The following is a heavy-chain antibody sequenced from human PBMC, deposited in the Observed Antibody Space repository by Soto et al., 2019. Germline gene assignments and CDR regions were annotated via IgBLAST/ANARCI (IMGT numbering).Heavy chain of an antibody. V-gene: IGHV5-51*01. CDR2: IYPGDSDT. D-gene: IGHD3-22*01. J-gene: IGHJ6*02. Sequence: GESLKISCKGSGYSFTSYWIGWVRQMPGKGLEWMGIIYPGDSDTRYSPSFQGQVTISADKSISTAYLQWSSLKASDTAMYYCAINYYDSSGFSFYHPMDVWGQGTAVTVSS. CDR3: AINYYDSSGFSFYHPMDV. CDR1: GYSFTSYW.